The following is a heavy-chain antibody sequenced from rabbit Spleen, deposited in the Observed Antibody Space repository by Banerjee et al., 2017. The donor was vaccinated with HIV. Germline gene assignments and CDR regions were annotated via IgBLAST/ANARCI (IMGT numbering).Heavy chain of an antibody. CDR2: IDTGSSGFT. CDR3: ARDSGTSFSSYGMDL. V-gene: IGHV1S40*01. CDR1: GASFTRNTY. D-gene: IGHD8-1*01. J-gene: IGHJ6*01. Sequence: VESGGGLVKPGASLTLTCTASGASFTRNTYMCWVRQAPGKGLEWSACIDTGSSGFTYFASWAKGRFTISKTSSTTVTLQVTSLTAADTATYFCARDSGTSFSSYGMDLWGPGTLVTVS.